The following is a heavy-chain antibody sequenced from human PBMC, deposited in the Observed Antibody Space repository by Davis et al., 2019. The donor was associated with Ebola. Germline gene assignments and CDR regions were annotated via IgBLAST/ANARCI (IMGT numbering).Heavy chain of an antibody. CDR2: IWYDGSNK. Sequence: PGGSLRLSCAASGFTFSSYGMHWVRQAPGKGLEWVAVIWYDGSNKYYADSVKGRFTISRDNSKNSLFLQMNNLRDEDTAVYYCVRGRDIVVVTATPCFGFWGQGTMVTVSS. CDR1: GFTFSSYG. V-gene: IGHV3-33*01. CDR3: VRGRDIVVVTATPCFGF. D-gene: IGHD2-21*02. J-gene: IGHJ3*01.